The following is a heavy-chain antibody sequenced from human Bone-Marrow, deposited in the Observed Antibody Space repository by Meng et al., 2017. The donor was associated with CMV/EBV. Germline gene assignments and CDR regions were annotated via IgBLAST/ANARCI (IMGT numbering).Heavy chain of an antibody. CDR3: ARDFPPLLLWFGVYYYYGMDV. J-gene: IGHJ6*02. Sequence: ASVKVSCKASGYTFTSYGISWVRQAPGQGLEWMGWISAYNGNTNYAQKLQGRVTMTTDTSTSTAYMELRSLRSDDTAVYYCARDFPPLLLWFGVYYYYGMDVWGQGTTVTVSS. V-gene: IGHV1-18*01. CDR1: GYTFTSYG. D-gene: IGHD3-10*01. CDR2: ISAYNGNT.